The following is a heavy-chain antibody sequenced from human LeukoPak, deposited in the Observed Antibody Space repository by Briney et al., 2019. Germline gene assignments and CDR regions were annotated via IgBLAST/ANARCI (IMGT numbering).Heavy chain of an antibody. CDR1: GGSFSGYY. J-gene: IGHJ3*02. V-gene: IGHV4-34*01. Sequence: PSETLSLTCAVYGGSFSGYYWSWIRQPPGKGLEWIGEINHSGSTNYNPSLKSRVTISVGTSKNQFSLKLSSVTAADTAVYYCARQEDCGGDWGAFDIWGQGTTVTVSS. D-gene: IGHD2-21*02. CDR3: ARQEDCGGDWGAFDI. CDR2: INHSGST.